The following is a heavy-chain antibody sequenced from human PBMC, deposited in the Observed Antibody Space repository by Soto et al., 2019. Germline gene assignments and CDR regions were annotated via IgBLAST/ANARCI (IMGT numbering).Heavy chain of an antibody. CDR3: ARDGIDGGVIDY. CDR2: INPNSGGT. V-gene: IGHV1-2*04. Sequence: ASVKVSCKASGYTFAGYYMQWVRQAPGQGLEWMGWINPNSGGTNYAQKFQGWVTMTRDTSISTAYMELSRLRSDDTAVYYCARDGIDGGVIDYWGQGTLVTVSS. J-gene: IGHJ4*02. CDR1: GYTFAGYY. D-gene: IGHD4-17*01.